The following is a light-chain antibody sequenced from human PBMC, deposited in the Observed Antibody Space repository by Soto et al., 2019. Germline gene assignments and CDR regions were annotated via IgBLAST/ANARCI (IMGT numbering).Light chain of an antibody. J-gene: IGKJ5*01. CDR3: QQFEYLIT. CDR1: QSVSSTY. Sequence: DIVLTQSPGTLSLSPGERATLSCRASQSVSSTYVAWYQQKTGQSPRLLIYGTSARATGIPDRFSASGSGTVFTLTISRLEPEDFAVYYCQQFEYLITFGQGTRLEIK. V-gene: IGKV3-20*01. CDR2: GTS.